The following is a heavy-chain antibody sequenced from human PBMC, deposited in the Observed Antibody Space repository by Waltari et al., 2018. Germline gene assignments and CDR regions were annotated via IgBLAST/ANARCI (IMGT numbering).Heavy chain of an antibody. Sequence: QLQLQESGPGLVKPSETLSLTCTVSGGSISSSSYYWGWLRQPPGKGLEWIGSIYYSGSTYYNPSLKSRVTISVDTSKNQFSLKLSSVTAADTAVYYCAGGTYYDFWSGYNFDYWGQGTLVTVSS. V-gene: IGHV4-39*01. CDR1: GGSISSSSYY. CDR3: AGGTYYDFWSGYNFDY. D-gene: IGHD3-3*01. J-gene: IGHJ4*02. CDR2: IYYSGST.